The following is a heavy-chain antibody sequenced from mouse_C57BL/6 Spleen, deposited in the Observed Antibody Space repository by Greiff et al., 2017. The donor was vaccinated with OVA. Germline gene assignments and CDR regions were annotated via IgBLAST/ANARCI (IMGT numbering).Heavy chain of an antibody. V-gene: IGHV5-17*01. CDR1: GFTFSDYG. D-gene: IGHD1-1*02. J-gene: IGHJ4*01. Sequence: EVKVVESGGGLVQPGGSLKLSCAASGFTFSDYGMHWVRQAPEKGLEWVAYISSGSSTIYYAATVKGRFTISRDNAKNTLFLQMTSLRSEDTAMYYCDRKGMGGYGVMDDWGQGTSVTVSA. CDR3: DRKGMGGYGVMDD. CDR2: ISSGSSTI.